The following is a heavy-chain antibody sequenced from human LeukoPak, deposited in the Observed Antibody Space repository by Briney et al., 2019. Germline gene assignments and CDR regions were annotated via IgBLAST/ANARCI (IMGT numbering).Heavy chain of an antibody. D-gene: IGHD3-10*01. CDR2: INHSGST. Sequence: SETLSLTCAVYAGSFSGYYWSWIRQPPGKVLEWIGEINHSGSTNYNPSLTSRVTISVDTSKNQLSLQLSSVTAADTAVYYCARSVRRGSGSYYKDWGQGTLVTVSS. J-gene: IGHJ4*02. V-gene: IGHV4-34*01. CDR3: ARSVRRGSGSYYKD. CDR1: AGSFSGYY.